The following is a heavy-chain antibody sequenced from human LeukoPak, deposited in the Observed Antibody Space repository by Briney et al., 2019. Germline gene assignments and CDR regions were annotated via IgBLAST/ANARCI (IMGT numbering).Heavy chain of an antibody. CDR2: INHSGST. V-gene: IGHV4-34*01. D-gene: IGHD3-10*01. CDR3: ARGRPAYYGSGSYYTFDY. CDR1: GFTVSSNY. J-gene: IGHJ4*02. Sequence: PGGSLRLSCAASGFTVSSNYMSWVRQAPGKGLEWIGEINHSGSTNYNPSLKSRVTISVDTSKNQFSLELSSVTAADTAVYYCARGRPAYYGSGSYYTFDYWGQGTLVTVSS.